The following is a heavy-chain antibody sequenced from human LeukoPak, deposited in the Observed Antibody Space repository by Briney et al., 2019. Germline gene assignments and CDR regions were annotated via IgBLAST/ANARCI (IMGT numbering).Heavy chain of an antibody. D-gene: IGHD3-3*01. CDR3: ARDSLSGYYTFSEYFQH. Sequence: GGSLRLSCAASGFTFSSYSMNWVRQAPGKGLEWVSSISSSSSYIYYADSVKGRFTISRDNAKNSLYLQMNSLRAEDTAVYYCARDSLSGYYTFSEYFQHWGQGTLVTVSS. CDR2: ISSSSSYI. J-gene: IGHJ1*01. V-gene: IGHV3-21*01. CDR1: GFTFSSYS.